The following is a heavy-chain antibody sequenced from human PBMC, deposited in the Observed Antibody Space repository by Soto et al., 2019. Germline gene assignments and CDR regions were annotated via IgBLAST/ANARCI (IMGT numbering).Heavy chain of an antibody. CDR3: AHRRLGDPYFDY. CDR1: GFAFSTSGVG. J-gene: IGHJ4*02. CDR2: IYWNDNQ. V-gene: IGHV2-5*01. Sequence: QITLTESGPPLVKPTHTLTLTCNSFGFAFSTSGVGVGWIRQPPGKALEWLALIYWNDNQRYSPSLKSRLTISADTSRKQVVITMTNMDPVDTATYYCAHRRLGDPYFDYWGQGTLVAVSS.